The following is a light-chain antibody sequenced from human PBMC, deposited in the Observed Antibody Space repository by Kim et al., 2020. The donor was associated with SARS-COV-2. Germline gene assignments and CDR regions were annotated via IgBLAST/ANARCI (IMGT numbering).Light chain of an antibody. Sequence: SASGGDTVTITCRASQGINNYLAWFQQKPGKAPKSLIYTTSNVESGVPSRFSGNGYGTDFTLTISSLQPEDFASYYCQQYYSYPFTFGQGTKLEIK. V-gene: IGKV1-16*01. J-gene: IGKJ2*01. CDR3: QQYYSYPFT. CDR1: QGINNY. CDR2: TTS.